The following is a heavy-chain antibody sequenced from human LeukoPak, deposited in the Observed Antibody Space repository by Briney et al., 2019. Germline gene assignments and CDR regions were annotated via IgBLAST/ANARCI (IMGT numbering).Heavy chain of an antibody. V-gene: IGHV3-7*01. Sequence: GGSLRLSXAASGFTFCSYWMTWVRQAPGKGLEWVANIRGDGSERFYVGYLKGRFTISRDNAKNSLYLQMNSLRVDDTAVYYCVREGPPQGRPWSGWYPFDFWGQGILVTVSS. CDR1: GFTFCSYW. J-gene: IGHJ4*02. D-gene: IGHD3-3*01. CDR3: VREGPPQGRPWSGWYPFDF. CDR2: IRGDGSER.